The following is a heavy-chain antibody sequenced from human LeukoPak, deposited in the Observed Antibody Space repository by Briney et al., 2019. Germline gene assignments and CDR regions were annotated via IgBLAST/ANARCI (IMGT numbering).Heavy chain of an antibody. CDR1: GFTFSACS. V-gene: IGHV3-48*02. D-gene: IGHD6-19*01. Sequence: GGSLRLSCAASGFTFSACSMNWVRQAPGKGLDWASYISSRSFTIYYADSVKGRFTISRDNAKNSLYLEMNSLRDEDTAVYYCARSVIAVAGYDAFDIWGQGTVVTVSS. J-gene: IGHJ3*02. CDR2: ISSRSFTI. CDR3: ARSVIAVAGYDAFDI.